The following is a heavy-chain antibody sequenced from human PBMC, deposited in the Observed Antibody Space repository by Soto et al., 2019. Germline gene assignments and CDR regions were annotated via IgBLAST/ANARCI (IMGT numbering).Heavy chain of an antibody. Sequence: QVQLVESGGGLVKPGGSLRLSCAASGFTFSDYYMSWIRQAPGKGLEWVSYISSSGSTIYYADTVKGRFTISRDNAKNSLYMQMNRLRAEDTAVYYCASPTVTPHYGMDVWGQGTTVTVSS. V-gene: IGHV3-11*01. CDR3: ASPTVTPHYGMDV. D-gene: IGHD4-17*01. CDR2: ISSSGSTI. CDR1: GFTFSDYY. J-gene: IGHJ6*02.